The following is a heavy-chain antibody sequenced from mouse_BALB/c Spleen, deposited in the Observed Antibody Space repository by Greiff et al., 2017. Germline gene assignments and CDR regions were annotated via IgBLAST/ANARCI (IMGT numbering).Heavy chain of an antibody. V-gene: IGHV1-80*01. CDR2: IYPGDGDT. J-gene: IGHJ2*01. CDR3: ARGVYFDY. Sequence: QVQLQQSGAELVRPWSSVKISCKASGYAFSSYWMNWVKQRSGQGLEWIGQIYPGDGDTNYNGKFKGKATLTANKSSSTAYMQLSSLTSEDSAVYFCARGVYFDYCGQGTTLTVSS. CDR1: GYAFSSYW.